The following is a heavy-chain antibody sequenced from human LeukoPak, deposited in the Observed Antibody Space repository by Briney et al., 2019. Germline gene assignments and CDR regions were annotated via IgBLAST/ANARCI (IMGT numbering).Heavy chain of an antibody. CDR1: GGSINGYY. CDR3: ARVFGYTYGHADY. Sequence: SETLSLTCTVSGGSINGYYWCWMRQPPGKGLEWIGNFYSSGSANYNPSLKSRDTISVETSKNQFSLKLSSVTAADTAVYYCARVFGYTYGHADYWGQGTLVTVSS. V-gene: IGHV4-59*01. CDR2: FYSSGSA. J-gene: IGHJ4*02. D-gene: IGHD5-18*01.